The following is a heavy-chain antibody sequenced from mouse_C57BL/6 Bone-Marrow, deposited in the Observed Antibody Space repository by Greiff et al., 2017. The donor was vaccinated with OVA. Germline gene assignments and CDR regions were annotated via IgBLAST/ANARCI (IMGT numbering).Heavy chain of an antibody. CDR2: IDPETGGT. CDR3: TRFYYYGSSYDWFAY. CDR1: GYTFTDYE. Sequence: VQGVESGAELVRPGASVTLSCKASGYTFTDYEMHWVKQTPVHGLEWIGAIDPETGGTAYNQKFKGKAILTADKSSSTAYMELRSLTSEDSAVYYCTRFYYYGSSYDWFAYWGQGTLVTVSA. V-gene: IGHV1-15*01. D-gene: IGHD1-1*01. J-gene: IGHJ3*01.